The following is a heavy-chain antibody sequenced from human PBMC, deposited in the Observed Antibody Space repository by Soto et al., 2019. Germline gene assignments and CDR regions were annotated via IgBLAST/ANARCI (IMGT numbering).Heavy chain of an antibody. CDR1: GFTFSTYW. V-gene: IGHV3-74*01. CDR2: IKSDGSVT. CDR3: ARDLNEYSSGWGDY. J-gene: IGHJ4*02. D-gene: IGHD6-19*01. Sequence: EVQLVESGGGLVQPGGSLRLSWAGSGFTFSTYWMHWVRHAPGKGLVWVSRIKSDGSVTSYADSVKGRFTISRDNAKNTLYLQMNSLRAEDTAVYYCARDLNEYSSGWGDYWGQGTLVTVSS.